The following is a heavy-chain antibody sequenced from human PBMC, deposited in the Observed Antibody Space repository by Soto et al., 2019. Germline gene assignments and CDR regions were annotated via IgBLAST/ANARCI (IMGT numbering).Heavy chain of an antibody. V-gene: IGHV1-69*01. CDR3: ARDGSGYRSRASPMDV. CDR1: GDTFSSYA. CDR2: IIPIFGTA. D-gene: IGHD3-22*01. J-gene: IGHJ6*02. Sequence: QVQLVQSGAEVKKPGSSVKVSCKASGDTFSSYAIGWVRQAPGQGLEWMGGIIPIFGTANYAQKCQGRVTITADESTSTAYMELSSLRSEDTAVYYCARDGSGYRSRASPMDVWGQGTTVTVSS.